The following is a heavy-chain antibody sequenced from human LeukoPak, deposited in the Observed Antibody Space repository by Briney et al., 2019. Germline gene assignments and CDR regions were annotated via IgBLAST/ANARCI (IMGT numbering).Heavy chain of an antibody. Sequence: GGSLRLSCAASGFTFSTFAMIWVRQAPGKGLEWVSAINGSGRDTYYADSVKGRFTFSRDNTKNTLDLQMNRPRDEDTAAYLCSKIRAVDSSGYYKYYFDYWGQGTLVTVSS. J-gene: IGHJ4*02. CDR1: GFTFSTFA. D-gene: IGHD3-22*01. V-gene: IGHV3-23*01. CDR2: INGSGRDT. CDR3: SKIRAVDSSGYYKYYFDY.